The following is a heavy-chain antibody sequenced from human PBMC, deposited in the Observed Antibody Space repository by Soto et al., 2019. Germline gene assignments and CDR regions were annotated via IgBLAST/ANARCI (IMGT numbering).Heavy chain of an antibody. J-gene: IGHJ6*02. CDR3: ARGTGGDGMHV. CDR1: GDSVSSSSAA. CDR2: TYYRSKWFN. V-gene: IGHV6-1*01. Sequence: PSQTLSLTCAISGDSVSSSSAAWNWIRHSPSRGLEWLGRTYYRSKWFNDYAVSVKSRITINPDTARNQFSLQLNSVTPEDTAVYYCARGTGGDGMHVWGQGTTVTVSS.